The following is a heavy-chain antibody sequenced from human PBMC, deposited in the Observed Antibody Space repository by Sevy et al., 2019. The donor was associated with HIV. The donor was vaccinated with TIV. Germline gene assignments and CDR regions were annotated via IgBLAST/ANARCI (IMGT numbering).Heavy chain of an antibody. D-gene: IGHD1-26*01. CDR3: AGENAWGRGYS. CDR2: IYYNGHI. Sequence: SETLSLTCTVSGGSISSLYWNWIRQPPGKGLEWIANIYYNGHINYNPSLKNRVTLSLDTSKNQFSLRLSSVTAADTAMYYCAGENAWGRGYSWGQGTLVTVSS. CDR1: GGSISSLY. J-gene: IGHJ4*02. V-gene: IGHV4-59*08.